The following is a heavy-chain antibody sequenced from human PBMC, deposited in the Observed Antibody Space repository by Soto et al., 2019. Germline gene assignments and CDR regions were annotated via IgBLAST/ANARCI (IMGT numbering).Heavy chain of an antibody. V-gene: IGHV4-39*01. Sequence: SETVSLTCSVSGGSISSSSYYWGWIRQPPGKGLEWIGSIYYSGSIYYNPSLKSRVTISVDTSKNQFSLKLASVTAADTAVYYCSTQGFGILHGLVDVWGQGTTVTVSS. D-gene: IGHD3-10*01. CDR1: GGSISSSSYY. CDR3: STQGFGILHGLVDV. CDR2: IYYSGSI. J-gene: IGHJ6*02.